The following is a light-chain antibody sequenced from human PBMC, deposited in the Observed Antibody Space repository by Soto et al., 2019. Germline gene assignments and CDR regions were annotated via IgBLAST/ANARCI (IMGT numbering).Light chain of an antibody. J-gene: IGKJ5*01. V-gene: IGKV1-33*01. Sequence: IRMTQSPSSLSASPGDRVTITCRASQGISSYLAWYQQKPGKAPKLLIYDASNLEAGVPSRFRGSGSGTDFTFTISRLQPEDIATYYCQQYENLPTFGQGTRLEIK. CDR1: QGISSY. CDR2: DAS. CDR3: QQYENLPT.